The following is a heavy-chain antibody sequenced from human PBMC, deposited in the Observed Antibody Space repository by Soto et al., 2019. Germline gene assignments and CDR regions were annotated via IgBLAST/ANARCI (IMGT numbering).Heavy chain of an antibody. CDR1: GFSLTTSGEG. V-gene: IGHV2-5*02. Sequence: QITLNESGPTQVKPRQTLTLTCTFSGFSLTTSGEGVGWIRQSPAKAPEWLALIYWDDDKRYSPSLKSRLTITKDTSKNQVVLTMADLDPADTATYYCAHRVLRTVFGLVTTTAIYFDFWGQGTPVAVSS. CDR3: AHRVLRTVFGLVTTTAIYFDF. CDR2: IYWDDDK. D-gene: IGHD3-3*01. J-gene: IGHJ4*02.